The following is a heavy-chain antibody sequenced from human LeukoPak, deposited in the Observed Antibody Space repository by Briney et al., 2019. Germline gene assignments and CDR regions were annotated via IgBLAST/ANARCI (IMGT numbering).Heavy chain of an antibody. CDR1: GGSISSSSYY. Sequence: SETLSLTCTVSGGSISSSSYYWGWIRQPPGKGLEWIGSIYYTGNIYYNASLKSQVSISIDTSKNQFSLKLTSVTAADTAVYYCARGIVAADTWGQGTLVTVSS. D-gene: IGHD6-13*01. J-gene: IGHJ5*02. CDR3: ARGIVAADT. V-gene: IGHV4-39*01. CDR2: IYYTGNI.